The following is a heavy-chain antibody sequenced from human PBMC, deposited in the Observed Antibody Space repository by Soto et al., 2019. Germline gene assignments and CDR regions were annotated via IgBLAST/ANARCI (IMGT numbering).Heavy chain of an antibody. CDR1: GFTFSSYS. Sequence: GGTLKLSCAASGFTFSSYSMNWVRQAPGKGMEWVSYISSSSSTIYYADSVKGRFTISRDNAKNSLYLQMNSLRDEDTAVYYCARDPSYYDYYYGMDVWGQGTSVTVS. CDR3: ARDPSYYDYYYGMDV. V-gene: IGHV3-48*02. CDR2: ISSSSSTI. J-gene: IGHJ6*02.